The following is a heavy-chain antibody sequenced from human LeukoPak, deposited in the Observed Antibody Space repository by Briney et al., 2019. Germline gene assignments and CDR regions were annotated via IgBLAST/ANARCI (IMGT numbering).Heavy chain of an antibody. D-gene: IGHD1-26*01. V-gene: IGHV3-30*03. Sequence: PGRSLRLSCAASGFTFSSYGMHWVRQAPGKGLEWVAVISYDGSNKYYADSVKGRFTISRDNSKNTLYLQMNSLRAEDTAVYYCARSMGATTILGYWGQGTLVTVSS. CDR3: ARSMGATTILGY. J-gene: IGHJ4*02. CDR1: GFTFSSYG. CDR2: ISYDGSNK.